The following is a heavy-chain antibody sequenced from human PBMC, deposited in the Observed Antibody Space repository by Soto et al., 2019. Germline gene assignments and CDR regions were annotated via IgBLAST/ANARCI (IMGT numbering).Heavy chain of an antibody. CDR2: ISSSGTYI. D-gene: IGHD2-15*01. J-gene: IGHJ5*02. CDR3: AVIGVVAATHWFDP. CDR1: GFTSSSYS. Sequence: EVQLVESGGGLVKPGGPLRLSFEASGFTSSSYSMNWFPQAPGRGLEWVSSISSSGTYIYYSDSVKGRFTISRDNAKNSLYLQMNSLRAEDTALYYCAVIGVVAATHWFDPWGQGTLVTVSS. V-gene: IGHV3-21*01.